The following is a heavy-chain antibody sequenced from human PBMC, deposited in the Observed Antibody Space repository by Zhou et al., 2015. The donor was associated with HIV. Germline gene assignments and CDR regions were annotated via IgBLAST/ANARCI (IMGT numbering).Heavy chain of an antibody. CDR2: IIPMSATV. Sequence: QVQLVQSGAEVKKPGSSVKVSCKASGGTFSSYAITWVRQAPGQGLEWMGGIIPMSATVKYAQKFQGRVTITADESTRTVYMDLRSLRSEDTAVYYCARSLGGYDGYWYFDLWAVAPWSLSPQ. CDR1: GGTFSSYA. V-gene: IGHV1-69*12. D-gene: IGHD5-12*01. J-gene: IGHJ2*01. CDR3: ARSLGGYDGYWYFDL.